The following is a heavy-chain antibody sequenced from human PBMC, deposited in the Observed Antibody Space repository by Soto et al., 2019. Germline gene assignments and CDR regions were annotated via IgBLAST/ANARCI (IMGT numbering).Heavy chain of an antibody. CDR3: ARDTTGDGFDY. CDR2: IGTAGDT. CDR1: GFTFSSYD. J-gene: IGHJ4*02. V-gene: IGHV3-13*01. Sequence: GGSLRLSCAASGFTFSSYDMHWVRQATGKGLEWVSAIGTAGDTYYPGSVKGRFTISRENAKNSLYLQMNSLRAGDTAVYYCARDTTGDGFDYWGQGTLVTVSS. D-gene: IGHD3-10*01.